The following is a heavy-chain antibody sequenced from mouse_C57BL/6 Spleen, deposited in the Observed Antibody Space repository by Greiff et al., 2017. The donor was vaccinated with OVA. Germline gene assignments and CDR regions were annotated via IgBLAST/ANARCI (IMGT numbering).Heavy chain of an antibody. CDR2: ISYDGSN. V-gene: IGHV3-6*01. CDR3: ARDGNYYPFAY. CDR1: GYSITSGYY. D-gene: IGHD1-1*01. Sequence: ESGPGLVKPSQSLSLTCSVTGYSITSGYYWNWIRQFPGNKLEWMGYISYDGSNNYNPSLKNRISITRDTSKNQFFLKLNSVTTEDTATYYCARDGNYYPFAYWGQGTLVTVSA. J-gene: IGHJ3*01.